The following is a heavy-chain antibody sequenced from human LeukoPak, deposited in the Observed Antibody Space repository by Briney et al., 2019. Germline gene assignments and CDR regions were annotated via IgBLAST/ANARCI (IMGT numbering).Heavy chain of an antibody. CDR3: VHSGYSYGYFDY. V-gene: IGHV4-39*07. CDR2: IYYSGST. J-gene: IGHJ4*02. D-gene: IGHD5-18*01. CDR1: GGSISSSSYY. Sequence: PSETLSLTCTVSGGSISSSSYYWGWIRQPPGKGLEWIGSIYYSGSTYYDPSLKSRVTISVDTSKNQFSLKLSSVTAADTAVYYCVHSGYSYGYFDYWGQGTLVTVSS.